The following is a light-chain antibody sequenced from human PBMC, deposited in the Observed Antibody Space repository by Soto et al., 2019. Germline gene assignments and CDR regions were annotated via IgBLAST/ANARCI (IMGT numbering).Light chain of an antibody. CDR1: QSVSSK. CDR3: QQYNDWPIT. CDR2: GAS. V-gene: IGKV3-15*01. J-gene: IGKJ5*01. Sequence: IVMTQSPATLSVSPGVRATLSCRASQSVSSKLAWYQQKPGQAPRLLIHGASTRATAIPARFSGSGSGTEFTLTISSLQSEDFAVYFCQQYNDWPITFGQGTRLEIK.